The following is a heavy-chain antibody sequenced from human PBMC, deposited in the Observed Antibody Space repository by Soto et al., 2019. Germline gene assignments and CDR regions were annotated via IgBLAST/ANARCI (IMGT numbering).Heavy chain of an antibody. J-gene: IGHJ4*02. D-gene: IGHD6-19*01. CDR1: GGSISSYY. V-gene: IGHV4-59*01. CDR3: ARVGSSGWSPDY. CDR2: IFYSGSTTY. Sequence: PSETLSLTCTVSGGSISSYYWSWIRQPPGKGLEWIGYIFYSGSTTYNNNPSLKSRVTISVDTSKNQFSLSLSSVTAADTAVYYCARVGSSGWSPDYWGQGTLVTVSS.